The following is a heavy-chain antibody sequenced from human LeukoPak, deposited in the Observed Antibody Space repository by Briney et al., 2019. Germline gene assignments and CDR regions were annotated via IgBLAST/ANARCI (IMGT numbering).Heavy chain of an antibody. D-gene: IGHD3-9*01. V-gene: IGHV4-4*02. CDR3: ARGNDLTGYYRVQDYFDY. CDR2: IYHSGST. Sequence: SGTLSLTCAVSGGSISSSNWWSWVRQPPGKGLEWIGEIYHSGSTNYNPSLKSRVTISVDKSKNQFSLKLSSVTAADTAVYYCARGNDLTGYYRVQDYFDYWGQGTLVTVSS. J-gene: IGHJ4*02. CDR1: GGSISSSNW.